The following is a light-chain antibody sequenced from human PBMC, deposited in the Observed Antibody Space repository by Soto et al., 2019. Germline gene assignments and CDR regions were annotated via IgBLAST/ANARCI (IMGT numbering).Light chain of an antibody. Sequence: DIQMTPSPSSLSASVGDRVTITFRASQGIRIDLGWYQQKPGKAPKRLIYAASSLESGVPSRFSGSGSGTEFTLTISSLQPEDFATYYCLQHNSYPLTFGQGTRLEIK. CDR2: AAS. CDR3: LQHNSYPLT. J-gene: IGKJ5*01. CDR1: QGIRID. V-gene: IGKV1-17*01.